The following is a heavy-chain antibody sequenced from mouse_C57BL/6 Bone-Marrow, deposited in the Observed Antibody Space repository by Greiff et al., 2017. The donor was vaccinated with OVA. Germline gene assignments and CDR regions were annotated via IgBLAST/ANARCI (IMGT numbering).Heavy chain of an antibody. Sequence: EVQGVESGGDLVKPGGSLKLSCAASGFTFSSYGMSWVRQTPDKRLEWVATISSGGSYTYYPDSVKGRFTISRDNAKNTLYLQMSSLKSEDTAMYYCARHRYGGYWGQGTTLTVSS. V-gene: IGHV5-6*01. D-gene: IGHD2-14*01. J-gene: IGHJ2*01. CDR2: ISSGGSYT. CDR1: GFTFSSYG. CDR3: ARHRYGGY.